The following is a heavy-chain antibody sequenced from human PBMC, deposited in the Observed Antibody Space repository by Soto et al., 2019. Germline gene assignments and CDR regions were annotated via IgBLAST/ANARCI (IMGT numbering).Heavy chain of an antibody. Sequence: SETLSLTCTVSGGSITSYYWSWIRQPPGKGLEWIGYIYYSGSTNYNPSLKSRVTISVDTSKKQFSLKLTSVTAADTAVYYCARRSMQENYFDYWGQGTQVTVSS. CDR3: ARRSMQENYFDY. V-gene: IGHV4-59*01. J-gene: IGHJ4*02. CDR1: GGSITSYY. CDR2: IYYSGST.